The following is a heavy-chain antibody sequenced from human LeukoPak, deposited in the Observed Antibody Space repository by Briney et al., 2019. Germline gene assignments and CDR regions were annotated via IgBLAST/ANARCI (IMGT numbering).Heavy chain of an antibody. J-gene: IGHJ5*02. Sequence: SETLSLTCTVSGGSISSSSYYWGWIRQPPGKGLEWIGSVYHSGSSYYNPSLKSRVTISVDMSKNQFSLNLSSLTAADTAIYYCARDRVLGYCSSTSCLGGWFDPWGQGTLVTVSS. V-gene: IGHV4-39*07. CDR3: ARDRVLGYCSSTSCLGGWFDP. CDR2: VYHSGSS. CDR1: GGSISSSSYY. D-gene: IGHD2-2*01.